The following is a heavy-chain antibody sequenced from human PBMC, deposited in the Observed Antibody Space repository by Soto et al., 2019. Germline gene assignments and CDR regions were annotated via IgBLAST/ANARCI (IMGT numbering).Heavy chain of an antibody. CDR2: ISWNSGSI. CDR3: AKDFYVLGSYRYTDPFDY. J-gene: IGHJ4*02. D-gene: IGHD3-16*02. CDR1: GFTFDDYA. Sequence: GGSLRLSCAASGFTFDDYAMHWVRQAPGKGLEWVSGISWNSGSIGYADSVKGRFTISRDNAKNSLYLQMNSLRAEDTALYYCAKDFYVLGSYRYTDPFDYWGQGTLVTVSS. V-gene: IGHV3-9*01.